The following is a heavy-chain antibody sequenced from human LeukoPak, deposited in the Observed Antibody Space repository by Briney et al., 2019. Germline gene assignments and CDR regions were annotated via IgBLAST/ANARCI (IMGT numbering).Heavy chain of an antibody. CDR2: IIGSGGNT. Sequence: GGSLRLSCAASGFTFSSYAMSGVRQAPGKGLEWVSAIIGSGGNTYYADSVKSRFTISRDNSKNTLYLQMNSLRAQDTAVYYCAKKALSRSADYWGQGTLVTVSS. J-gene: IGHJ4*02. CDR3: AKKALSRSADY. D-gene: IGHD4-17*01. CDR1: GFTFSSYA. V-gene: IGHV3-23*01.